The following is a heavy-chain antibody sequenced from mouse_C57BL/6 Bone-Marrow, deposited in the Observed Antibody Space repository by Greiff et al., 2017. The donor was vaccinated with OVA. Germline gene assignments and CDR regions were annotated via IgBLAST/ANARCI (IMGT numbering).Heavy chain of an antibody. J-gene: IGHJ1*03. V-gene: IGHV1-64*01. CDR2: IHPNSGST. Sequence: QVQLQQPGAELVKPGASVKLSCKASGYTFTSYWMHWVKQRPGQGLEWIGMIHPNSGSTNYNEKFKSKATLTVDKSSSTAYMQLSSLTSEDSAVYYCARERYGNYWYFDVWGTGTTVTVSS. CDR1: GYTFTSYW. D-gene: IGHD2-1*01. CDR3: ARERYGNYWYFDV.